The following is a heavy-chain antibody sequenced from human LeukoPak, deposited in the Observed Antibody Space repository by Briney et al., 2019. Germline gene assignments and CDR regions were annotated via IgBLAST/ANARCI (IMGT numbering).Heavy chain of an antibody. V-gene: IGHV3-11*05. CDR2: ISSSSSYT. J-gene: IGHJ4*02. Sequence: GGSLRLSCAASGFTFSDYYMSWIRQAPGKGLEYVSYISSSSSYTNYADSVKGRFTVSRDNAMNSLYLQMNSLRAEDTAVYYCARGHKWNDYWGQGTLVTVSS. CDR1: GFTFSDYY. CDR3: ARGHKWNDY. D-gene: IGHD1-20*01.